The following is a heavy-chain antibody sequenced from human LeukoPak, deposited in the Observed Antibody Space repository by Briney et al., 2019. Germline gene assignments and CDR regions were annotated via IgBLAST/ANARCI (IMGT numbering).Heavy chain of an antibody. V-gene: IGHV4-31*03. D-gene: IGHD3-3*01. Sequence: SSETLFLTCTVSGGSISSGGYYWSWIRQHPGKGLEWIGYIYYSGSTYYNPSLKSRVTISVDTSKNQFSLKLSSVTAADTAVYYCARGSYTMPPTMEGYFDYWGQGTLVTVSS. CDR3: ARGSYTMPPTMEGYFDY. CDR2: IYYSGST. J-gene: IGHJ4*02. CDR1: GGSISSGGYY.